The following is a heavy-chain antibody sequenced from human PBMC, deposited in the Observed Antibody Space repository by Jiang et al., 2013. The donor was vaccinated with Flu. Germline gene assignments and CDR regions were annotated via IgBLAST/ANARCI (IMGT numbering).Heavy chain of an antibody. CDR3: ARLSYYDSSGYYFPPPYYFDY. Sequence: APGQGLEWMGWISAYNGNTNYAQKXQGRVTMTTDTSTSTAYMELRSLRSDDTAVYYCARLSYYDSSGYYFPPPYYFDYWGQGTLVTVSS. J-gene: IGHJ4*02. D-gene: IGHD3-22*01. V-gene: IGHV1-18*01. CDR2: ISAYNGNT.